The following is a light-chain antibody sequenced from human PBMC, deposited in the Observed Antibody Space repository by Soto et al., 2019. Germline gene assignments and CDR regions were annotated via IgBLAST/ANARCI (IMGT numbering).Light chain of an antibody. CDR1: QSISSW. V-gene: IGKV1-5*02. J-gene: IGKJ4*01. CDR3: QQSYSTPRT. Sequence: DIQMTQSPSTLSASVGDRVTIICRASQSISSWLAWYQQEPGKAPKLLIYDASSLESGVPSRFSGSGSGTEFTLTISSLQPDDFATYYCQQSYSTPRTFGGGTKVEI. CDR2: DAS.